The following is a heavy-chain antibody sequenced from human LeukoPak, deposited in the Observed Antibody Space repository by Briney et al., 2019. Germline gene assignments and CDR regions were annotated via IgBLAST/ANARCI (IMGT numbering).Heavy chain of an antibody. V-gene: IGHV4-34*01. CDR1: GGSFSGYY. J-gene: IGHJ4*02. CDR3: AKSGVAGYDFWGGYYPFDY. Sequence: SETLSLTCAVYGGSFSGYYWSWIRQPPGKGLEWIGEINHSGSTNYNPSLKSRVTISVDTSKNQFSLKLSSVTAADTAVYYCAKSGVAGYDFWGGYYPFDYWGQGTLVTVSS. D-gene: IGHD3-3*01. CDR2: INHSGST.